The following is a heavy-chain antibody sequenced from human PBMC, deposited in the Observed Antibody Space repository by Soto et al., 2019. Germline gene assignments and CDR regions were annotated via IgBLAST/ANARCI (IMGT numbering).Heavy chain of an antibody. V-gene: IGHV4-31*03. J-gene: IGHJ4*02. CDR3: ARGGYDILTGYRLPDY. Sequence: QVQLQESGPGLVKPSQTLSLTCTVSGGSISSGGYYWSWIRQHPGKGLEWIGYIYYSGSTYYNPSLKSRVTIAVDTSKNQFSLKRSSVTAADTAVYYCARGGYDILTGYRLPDYWGQGTLVTVSS. D-gene: IGHD3-9*01. CDR2: IYYSGST. CDR1: GGSISSGGYY.